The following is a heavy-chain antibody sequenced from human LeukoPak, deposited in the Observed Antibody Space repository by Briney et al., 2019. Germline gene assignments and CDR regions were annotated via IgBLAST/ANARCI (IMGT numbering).Heavy chain of an antibody. D-gene: IGHD6-19*01. CDR1: GFTFSSYS. Sequence: GGSLRLSCAASGFTFSSYSMNWVRQAPGKGLEWVSSISSSSSYIYYADSVKGRFTISRDNPKNTLYLQMNSLRAEDTAVYYCAKDQRERPQDYSSGWYDVDYWGQGTLVTVSS. CDR3: AKDQRERPQDYSSGWYDVDY. J-gene: IGHJ4*02. CDR2: ISSSSSYI. V-gene: IGHV3-21*01.